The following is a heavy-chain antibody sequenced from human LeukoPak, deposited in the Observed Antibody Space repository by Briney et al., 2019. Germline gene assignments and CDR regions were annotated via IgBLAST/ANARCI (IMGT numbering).Heavy chain of an antibody. CDR3: ALAPNSNWFDF. Sequence: TSETLSLTCTVSGGSISSYYWSWIRQPPGKNLEWIGNIHYSGSSNYNPSLKSRVTMSIDTSRNQFFLELSSVTAADTAVYYCALAPNSNWFDFWGQGVLVTVSS. J-gene: IGHJ5*01. CDR1: GGSISSYY. V-gene: IGHV4-59*08. D-gene: IGHD2-8*01. CDR2: IHYSGSS.